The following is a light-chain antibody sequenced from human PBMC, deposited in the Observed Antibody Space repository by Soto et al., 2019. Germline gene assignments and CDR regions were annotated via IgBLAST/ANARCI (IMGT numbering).Light chain of an antibody. Sequence: AIQMTQSPSSLSASVGDRVTLTCRASQGVRNDLGWYQQKPGKAPRLLIYAISSIQNGVPSRFSGSGSGTDFPXTXSXLXPEDXATYYCLQDYSFPFTFGXXXKV. CDR3: LQDYSFPFT. CDR2: AIS. J-gene: IGKJ3*01. CDR1: QGVRND. V-gene: IGKV1-6*01.